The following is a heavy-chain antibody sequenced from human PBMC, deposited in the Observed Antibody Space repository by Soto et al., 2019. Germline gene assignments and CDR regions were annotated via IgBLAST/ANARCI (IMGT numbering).Heavy chain of an antibody. CDR3: AKRLENIWLPLEFDY. CDR1: GFTFSSYA. V-gene: IGHV3-23*01. Sequence: LRLSCAASGFTFSSYAMSWVRQAPGKGLEWVSAISGSGGSTYYADSVKGRFTISRDNSKNTLYLQMNSLRAEDTAVYYCAKRLENIWLPLEFDYWRQGTLVTVSS. CDR2: ISGSGGST. D-gene: IGHD5-18*01. J-gene: IGHJ4*02.